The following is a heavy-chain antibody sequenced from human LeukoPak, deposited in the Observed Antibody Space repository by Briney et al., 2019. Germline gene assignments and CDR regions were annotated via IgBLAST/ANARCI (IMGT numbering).Heavy chain of an antibody. CDR3: AREYGPNWFDP. V-gene: IGHV1-18*01. Sequence: EASVKVSCKASGYIFTNYYITWVRQAPGQGLEYMGWISGYNGNTNYAQTLQGRVTMTTDTSTSTAYMELRSLRSDDTAVYYCAREYGPNWFDPWGQGTLVTVSS. J-gene: IGHJ5*02. D-gene: IGHD3-10*01. CDR1: GYIFTNYY. CDR2: ISGYNGNT.